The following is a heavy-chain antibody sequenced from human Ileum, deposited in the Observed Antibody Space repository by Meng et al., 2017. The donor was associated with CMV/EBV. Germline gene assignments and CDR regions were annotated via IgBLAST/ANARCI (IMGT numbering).Heavy chain of an antibody. Sequence: GGSLRLSGRGSGYTFSAFWISWVRQMPGKDLEWLGIIYPVDSLTRYSPSFQAQITISADKSADTAFFQWDSLQASDSAMYFCARQRSPGGLRPDYSYYGLDLWGQGTPVTVSS. CDR2: IYPVDSLT. V-gene: IGHV5-51*01. CDR3: ARQRSPGGLRPDYSYYGLDL. D-gene: IGHD2-8*02. CDR1: GYTFSAFW. J-gene: IGHJ6*02.